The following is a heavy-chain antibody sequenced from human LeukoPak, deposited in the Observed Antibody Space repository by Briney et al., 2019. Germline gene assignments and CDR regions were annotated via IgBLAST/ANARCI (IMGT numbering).Heavy chain of an antibody. V-gene: IGHV3-33*06. D-gene: IGHD6-19*01. CDR1: GFTFSTYV. Sequence: GGSLRLSCAASGFTFSTYVMHWVRQAPGKGLEWVAVIWYDGSNQNYADSVKGRFTISRDNSKNTLYLQMNSLRAEDTAVYYCAKGIYSSGWSYFDYWGHGTLVTVSS. J-gene: IGHJ4*01. CDR2: IWYDGSNQ. CDR3: AKGIYSSGWSYFDY.